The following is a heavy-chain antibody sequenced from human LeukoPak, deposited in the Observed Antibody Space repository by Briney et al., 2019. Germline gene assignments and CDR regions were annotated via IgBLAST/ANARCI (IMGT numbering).Heavy chain of an antibody. D-gene: IGHD2-15*01. J-gene: IGHJ3*01. V-gene: IGHV4-59*08. CDR1: GGSMSNSY. CDR3: ARRRQVSFYSPYAFDL. Sequence: KPSETLSLTCTVSGGSMSNSYWGWIRQPPGKGLEWLGYIYFTGQTNSNPSLKRRVTISVETSKSQLSLRLTSVTAADTAVYYCARRRQVSFYSPYAFDLWGQGTMVTVSS. CDR2: IYFTGQT.